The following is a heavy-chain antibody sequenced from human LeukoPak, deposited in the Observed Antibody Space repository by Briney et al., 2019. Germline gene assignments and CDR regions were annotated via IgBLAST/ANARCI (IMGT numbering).Heavy chain of an antibody. CDR1: GFTFTAYS. D-gene: IGHD6-13*01. V-gene: IGHV1-2*02. Sequence: ASVKVSCRASGFTFTAYSLHWVRQAPGQGLEWMGWINPNSGGTNYAQKFQGRVTMTRDTSISTAYMELSRLRSDDTAVYYCARISRRWQQLVGNWFDPWGQGTLVTVSS. J-gene: IGHJ5*02. CDR3: ARISRRWQQLVGNWFDP. CDR2: INPNSGGT.